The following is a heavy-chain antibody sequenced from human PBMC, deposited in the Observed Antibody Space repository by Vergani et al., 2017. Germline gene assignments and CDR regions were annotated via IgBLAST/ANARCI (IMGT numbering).Heavy chain of an antibody. Sequence: QVQLQQWGAGLLKPSETLSLTCAVYGGSFSGYYWGWIRQPPGKGLEWIGSIYYSGSTYYNPSLKSRVTISVDTSKNQFSLKLSSVTAADTAVYYCARQQYCSSTSCSTDYYYYYGMDVWGQGP. J-gene: IGHJ6*02. D-gene: IGHD2-2*01. V-gene: IGHV4-34*01. CDR3: ARQQYCSSTSCSTDYYYYYGMDV. CDR1: GGSFSGYY. CDR2: IYYSGST.